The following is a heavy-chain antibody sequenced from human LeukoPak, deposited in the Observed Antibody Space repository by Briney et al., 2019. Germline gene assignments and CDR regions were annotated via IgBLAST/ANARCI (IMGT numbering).Heavy chain of an antibody. V-gene: IGHV3-48*02. CDR3: ARGAIGGSYFFDY. D-gene: IGHD1-26*01. CDR1: GFTFSSYS. CDR2: ISSSTT. Sequence: GGSLRLSCAASGFTFSSYSMNWVRQAPGKGLEWVSYISSSTTYYANSVKGRFTISRDNAKKSLYLQMKSLRDEDTAVYYCARGAIGGSYFFDYWGPGTPVTVSS. J-gene: IGHJ4*02.